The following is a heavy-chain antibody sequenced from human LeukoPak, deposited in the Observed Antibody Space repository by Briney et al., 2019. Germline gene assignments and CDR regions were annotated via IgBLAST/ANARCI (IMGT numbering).Heavy chain of an antibody. CDR1: GFTFSSYG. D-gene: IGHD3-22*01. CDR2: ISGGGGST. J-gene: IGHJ4*02. Sequence: PGGSLRLSCAASGFTFSSYGMSWVRQAPGKGLEWVSAISGGGGSTYYADSVKGRFTISRDNSKNTLNLQMNSLRAEDTAVYYCARTYYYDTSGYYYDYWGQGTLVTVSS. V-gene: IGHV3-23*01. CDR3: ARTYYYDTSGYYYDY.